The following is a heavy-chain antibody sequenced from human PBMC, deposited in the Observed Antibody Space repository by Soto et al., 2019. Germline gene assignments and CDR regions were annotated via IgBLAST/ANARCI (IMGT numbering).Heavy chain of an antibody. CDR1: GGTFSSYA. J-gene: IGHJ5*02. V-gene: IGHV1-69*12. Sequence: QVQLVQSGAEVKKPGSSVKVSCKASGGTFSSYAITWVRQAPGQGLEWMGGIIPIFGTANYAQKFQGRVTIPGDESTSTGYMELSSLRSEDTAVYYCGRERAPSSASYPYWFDPWGQGTLVTVSS. CDR2: IIPIFGTA. D-gene: IGHD6-19*01. CDR3: GRERAPSSASYPYWFDP.